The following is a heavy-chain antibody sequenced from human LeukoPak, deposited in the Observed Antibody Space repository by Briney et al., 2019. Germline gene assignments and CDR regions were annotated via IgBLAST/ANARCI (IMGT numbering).Heavy chain of an antibody. CDR2: INPIFGTA. CDR3: ARGGFYYESRARTFLDY. D-gene: IGHD3-22*01. V-gene: IGHV1-69*06. J-gene: IGHJ4*02. CDR1: GGTFSRYA. Sequence: SVKVSCKASGGTFSRYAITWVRQAPGQGLEWMGGINPIFGTANYAQKFQGRVTITADKSTSTAYMELSSLRSEDTAVYYCARGGFYYESRARTFLDYWGQGTLVTVSS.